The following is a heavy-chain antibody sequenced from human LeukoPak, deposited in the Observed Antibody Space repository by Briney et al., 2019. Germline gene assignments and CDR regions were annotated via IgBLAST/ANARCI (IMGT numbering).Heavy chain of an antibody. J-gene: IGHJ4*02. D-gene: IGHD1-1*01. CDR2: IRYDGSNK. Sequence: GGSLRLSCAASGLPSSRYGVHCLRQAPGKGLEWVAFIRYDGSNKYYADSVKGRFTISRDNSKNTLYLQMNSLRAEDTAVYYGAKSVIGWTQLCYFDYWGQGTLVTVSS. CDR3: AKSVIGWTQLCYFDY. V-gene: IGHV3-30*02. CDR1: GLPSSRYG.